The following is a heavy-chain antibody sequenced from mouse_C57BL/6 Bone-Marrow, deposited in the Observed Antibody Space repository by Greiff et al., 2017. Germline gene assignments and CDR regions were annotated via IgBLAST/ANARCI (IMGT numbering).Heavy chain of an antibody. CDR1: GFNIKDYY. V-gene: IGHV14-2*01. J-gene: IGHJ3*01. Sequence: VQLQQSGAELVKPGASVKLSCTASGFNIKDYYMHWVKQRTEQGLEWIGRIDPEDGETNYAPKFQGKATITADTSSNTAYLQLSSLTSEDTAVYDCARRKNYTHSWFAYWGQGTLVTVSA. CDR2: IDPEDGET. CDR3: ARRKNYTHSWFAY. D-gene: IGHD2-12*01.